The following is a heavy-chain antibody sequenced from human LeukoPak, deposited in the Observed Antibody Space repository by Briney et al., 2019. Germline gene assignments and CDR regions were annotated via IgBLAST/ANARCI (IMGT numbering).Heavy chain of an antibody. CDR3: AREVASAAVGTLGFDP. V-gene: IGHV3-30*04. CDR2: ISYDGSDK. D-gene: IGHD6-13*01. CDR1: GFTFSDYA. Sequence: GGSLRLSCAASGFTFSDYAMHWVRQAPGKGLEWVAIISYDGSDKYYADSVKGRFTISRDISKNTLYLQMNSLRAEDTALYYCAREVASAAVGTLGFDPWGQGTLVTVSS. J-gene: IGHJ5*02.